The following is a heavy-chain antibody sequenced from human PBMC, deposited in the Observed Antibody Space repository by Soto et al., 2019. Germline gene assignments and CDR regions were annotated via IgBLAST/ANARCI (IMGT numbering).Heavy chain of an antibody. CDR1: GGPISSGGYY. D-gene: IGHD1-1*01. Sequence: SETLSLTCTVSGGPISSGGYYWSWIRQHPGKGLEWIGYIYYSGSTYYNPSLKSRVTISVDTSKNQFYLKLSSVTAADTAVYYCARGTGTTLYYYYYGMDVWGQGTTVTVSS. V-gene: IGHV4-31*03. J-gene: IGHJ6*02. CDR3: ARGTGTTLYYYYYGMDV. CDR2: IYYSGST.